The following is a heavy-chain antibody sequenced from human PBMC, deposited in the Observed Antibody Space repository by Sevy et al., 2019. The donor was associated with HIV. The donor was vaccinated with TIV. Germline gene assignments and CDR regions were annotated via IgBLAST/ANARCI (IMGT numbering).Heavy chain of an antibody. Sequence: ASVKVSCKTSGYTFIGYYMHWVRLAPGQGLEWMGWINPNGGGTNYAQKFQGRVTMTSDTSIGTAYMELSGLRSDDTAIYYCARDHMYYYDTTAYYAGTDYWGQGTLVTVSS. CDR2: INPNGGGT. D-gene: IGHD3-22*01. J-gene: IGHJ4*02. CDR1: GYTFIGYY. V-gene: IGHV1-2*02. CDR3: ARDHMYYYDTTAYYAGTDY.